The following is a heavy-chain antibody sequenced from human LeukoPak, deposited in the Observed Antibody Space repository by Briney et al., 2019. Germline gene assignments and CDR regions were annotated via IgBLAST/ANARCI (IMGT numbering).Heavy chain of an antibody. CDR3: ARKIQLWPNHAFDI. Sequence: GASVKVSCKASGYTFTGYYMHWVRQAPGQGLEWMGWINPNSGGTNYAQKFQGRVTMTRDTSISTAYMEQSRLRSDDTAVYYCARKIQLWPNHAFDIWGQGTMVTVSS. J-gene: IGHJ3*02. D-gene: IGHD5-18*01. CDR1: GYTFTGYY. V-gene: IGHV1-2*02. CDR2: INPNSGGT.